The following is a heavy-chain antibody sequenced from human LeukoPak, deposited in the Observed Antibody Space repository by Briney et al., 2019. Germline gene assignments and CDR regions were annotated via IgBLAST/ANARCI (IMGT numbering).Heavy chain of an antibody. V-gene: IGHV3-74*01. J-gene: IGHJ4*02. CDR3: ARESGSSRFFDY. CDR1: GFTFSSHW. D-gene: IGHD6-6*01. Sequence: GGSLRLSCAASGFTFSSHWMHWVRQAPGEGLVWVSRVYNDGSTTNYADSVKGRFTISRDNAKNTLYLQMNSLRAEDMAVYYCARESGSSRFFDYWGQGTLVTVFS. CDR2: VYNDGSTT.